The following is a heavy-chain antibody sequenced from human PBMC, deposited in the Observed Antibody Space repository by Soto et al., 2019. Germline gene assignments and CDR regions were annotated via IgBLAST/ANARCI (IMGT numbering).Heavy chain of an antibody. V-gene: IGHV3-30*03. D-gene: IGHD3-9*01. CDR1: GFTFVSFA. CDR3: ARQPRILTGYSGHFDY. Sequence: GGSRKLSCAPSGFTFVSFAMHWVRQAPGKGLEWVAVIYDGSNKYYADSVKGRFTISRDNSKNTLYLQMNSLRAEDTAVYYCARQPRILTGYSGHFDYWGQGT. J-gene: IGHJ4*02. CDR2: IYDGSNK.